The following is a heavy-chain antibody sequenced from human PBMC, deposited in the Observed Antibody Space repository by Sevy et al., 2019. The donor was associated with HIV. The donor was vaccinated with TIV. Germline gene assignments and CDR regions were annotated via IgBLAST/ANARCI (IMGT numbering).Heavy chain of an antibody. D-gene: IGHD4-17*01. CDR2: IWYDGSNK. J-gene: IGHJ3*02. Sequence: GGSLRLSCAASGFTFSSYGMHWVRQAPGKGLEWVAFIWYDGSNKYYADSVKGRFTISRDNSKNSLYLQMNSLRAEETAEYYGAREWYGDGRGAFDIWGQGTMVTVSS. V-gene: IGHV3-33*01. CDR3: AREWYGDGRGAFDI. CDR1: GFTFSSYG.